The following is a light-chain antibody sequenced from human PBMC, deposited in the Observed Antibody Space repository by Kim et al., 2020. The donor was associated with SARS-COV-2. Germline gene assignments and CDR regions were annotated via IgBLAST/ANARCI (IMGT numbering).Light chain of an antibody. Sequence: PGGTVTLTGGSTTGAVTSGHYPYWFQQKPGQVPKTLIYDTGNKHSWTPARFSGSLLGGKAALTLSGAQPEDEAEYYCLFTYGGGRVFGGGTQLTVL. V-gene: IGLV7-46*01. J-gene: IGLJ3*02. CDR1: TGAVTSGHY. CDR3: LFTYGGGRV. CDR2: DTG.